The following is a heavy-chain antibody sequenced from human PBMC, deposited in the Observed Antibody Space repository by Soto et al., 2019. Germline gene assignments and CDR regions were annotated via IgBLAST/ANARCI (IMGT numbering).Heavy chain of an antibody. V-gene: IGHV1-46*01. D-gene: IGHD2-15*01. CDR2: INPSGGGT. CDR1: GYAFTSYH. CDR3: AREVVVAIDDSPFYGMDV. J-gene: IGHJ6*02. Sequence: QVLLVQSGAEVKKPGAPMKVSCKASGYAFTSYHINWVRQAPGQGLEWMGIINPSGGGTTYAQKFRGRVTMTNDTSTSTVYMELSSLRSEDTAVYFCAREVVVAIDDSPFYGMDVWGQGTTVTVSS.